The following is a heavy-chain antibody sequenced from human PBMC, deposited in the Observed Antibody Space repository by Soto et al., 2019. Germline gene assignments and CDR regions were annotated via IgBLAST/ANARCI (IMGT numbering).Heavy chain of an antibody. CDR2: ISSSSSYI. Sequence: PGGSLRLSCAASGFTFSSYSMNWVRQAPGKGLEWVSSISSSSSYIYYADSVKGRFTISRDNAKNSLYLQMNSLRAEDTAVYYCARDSSRYCSGGSCYSDAFDIWGQGTMVTVSS. CDR3: ARDSSRYCSGGSCYSDAFDI. D-gene: IGHD2-15*01. V-gene: IGHV3-21*01. J-gene: IGHJ3*02. CDR1: GFTFSSYS.